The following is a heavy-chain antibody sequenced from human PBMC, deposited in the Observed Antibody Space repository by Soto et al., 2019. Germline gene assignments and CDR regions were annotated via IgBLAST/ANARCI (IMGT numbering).Heavy chain of an antibody. CDR3: ARDGYCSSTSCYIWAVRPDYYGMDV. Sequence: VQLVESGGGVVQPGRSLRLSCAASGFTFSSYEMNWVRQAPGKGLEWVSYISSSGSTIYYADSVKGRFTISRDNAKNSLYLQMNSLRAEDTAVYYCARDGYCSSTSCYIWAVRPDYYGMDVWGQGTTVTVSS. CDR1: GFTFSSYE. CDR2: ISSSGSTI. J-gene: IGHJ6*02. D-gene: IGHD2-2*02. V-gene: IGHV3-48*03.